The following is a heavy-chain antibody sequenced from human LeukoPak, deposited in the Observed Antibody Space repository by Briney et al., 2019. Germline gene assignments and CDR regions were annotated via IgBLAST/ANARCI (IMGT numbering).Heavy chain of an antibody. Sequence: SETLSLACAVYGGSFSGYYWSWIRQPPGKGLEWIGEINHSGSTNYNPSLKSRVTISVDTSKNQFSLKLSSVTAADTAVYYCASALPTIAALDAFDIWGQGTMVTVSS. V-gene: IGHV4-34*01. CDR1: GGSFSGYY. J-gene: IGHJ3*02. CDR3: ASALPTIAALDAFDI. CDR2: INHSGST. D-gene: IGHD6-13*01.